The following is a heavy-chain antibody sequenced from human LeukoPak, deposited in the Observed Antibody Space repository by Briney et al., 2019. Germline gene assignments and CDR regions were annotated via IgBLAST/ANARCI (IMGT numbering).Heavy chain of an antibody. J-gene: IGHJ4*02. Sequence: SETLSLTCAVSGGSISSSNWWSWVRQPPGKGLEWIGEIYHSGSTNYNPSLKSRVTISVDKSKNQFSLKLSSVTAADTAVYYCARAPNRYSSSWYEGVRYFDYWGQGTLVTVSS. D-gene: IGHD6-13*01. CDR1: GGSISSSNW. V-gene: IGHV4-4*02. CDR3: ARAPNRYSSSWYEGVRYFDY. CDR2: IYHSGST.